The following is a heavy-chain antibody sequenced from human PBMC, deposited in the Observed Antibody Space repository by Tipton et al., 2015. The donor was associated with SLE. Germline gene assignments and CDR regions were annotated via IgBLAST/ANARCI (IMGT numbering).Heavy chain of an antibody. J-gene: IGHJ6*03. D-gene: IGHD3-3*01. V-gene: IGHV4-59*01. Sequence: TLSLTCTVSGGSISSYYWSWIRQPPGKGLEWIGYIYSNGSTNYNPSLKSRVTMSVDTSKNQFSLKLSSVSAADTAVYYCGRVQGDFWSDDALYYMDVWGQGTTVTVSS. CDR2: IYSNGST. CDR3: GRVQGDFWSDDALYYMDV. CDR1: GGSISSYY.